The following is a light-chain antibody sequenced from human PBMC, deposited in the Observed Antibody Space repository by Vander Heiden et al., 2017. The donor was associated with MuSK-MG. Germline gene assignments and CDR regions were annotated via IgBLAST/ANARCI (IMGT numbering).Light chain of an antibody. CDR1: SSDVGGYNY. J-gene: IGLJ3*02. CDR2: DVS. CDR3: SSYTTNNTWV. Sequence: QSALTQPASVSGSPGPSITISCTGSSSDVGGYNYVSWYQQPPAKAPKVIIYDVSKRPSGVSNRFSGSKSGNTASLTISGLQTDDEANYYCSSYTTNNTWVFGGGTKLTVL. V-gene: IGLV2-14*01.